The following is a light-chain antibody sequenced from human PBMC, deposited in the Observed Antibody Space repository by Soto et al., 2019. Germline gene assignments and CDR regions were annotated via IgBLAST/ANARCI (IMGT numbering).Light chain of an antibody. CDR1: QSLYSN. Sequence: IVMTQSPATLSVSPGDRATLSYRASQSLYSNIGWYQQKPGQAPRLLIYGASTRATGIPARFSGSGSGTEFTLTISSLQSEDFAVYYCQQYNKWPLTFGGGTKVEIK. CDR3: QQYNKWPLT. V-gene: IGKV3-15*01. J-gene: IGKJ4*01. CDR2: GAS.